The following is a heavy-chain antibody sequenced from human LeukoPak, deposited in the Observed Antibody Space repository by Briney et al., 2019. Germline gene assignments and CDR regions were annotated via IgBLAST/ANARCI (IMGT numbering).Heavy chain of an antibody. Sequence: SETLSLTCTVSGCSISSSSYYWGWIRQPPGKGLEWIGSIYYSGSTYYNPSLKSRVTISVDTSKNQFSLKLSSVTAADTAVYYCARDLSPITMVRGVIITPGAFDIWGQGTMVTVSS. J-gene: IGHJ3*02. D-gene: IGHD3-10*01. V-gene: IGHV4-39*07. CDR2: IYYSGST. CDR3: ARDLSPITMVRGVIITPGAFDI. CDR1: GCSISSSSYY.